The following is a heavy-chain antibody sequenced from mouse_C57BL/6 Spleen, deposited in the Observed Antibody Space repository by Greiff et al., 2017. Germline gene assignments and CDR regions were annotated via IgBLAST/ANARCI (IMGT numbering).Heavy chain of an antibody. D-gene: IGHD1-1*01. J-gene: IGHJ1*03. CDR2: ISSGSSTI. CDR1: GFTFSDYG. V-gene: IGHV5-17*01. Sequence: VQLQQSGGGLVKPGGSLKLSCAASGFTFSDYGMHWVRQAPEKGLEWVAYISSGSSTIYYADTVKGRFTISRDNAKNTLFLQMTSLRSEDTAMYYCARPGYGSLYWYFDVWGTGTTVTVSS. CDR3: ARPGYGSLYWYFDV.